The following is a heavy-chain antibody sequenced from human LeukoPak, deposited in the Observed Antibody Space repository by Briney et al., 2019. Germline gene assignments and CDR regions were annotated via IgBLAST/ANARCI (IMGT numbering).Heavy chain of an antibody. CDR1: GYSFTSYW. V-gene: IGHV5-10-1*01. CDR2: IDPSNSYT. Sequence: GESLKISCKGSGYSFTSYWITWVRQMPGKGLEWMGRIDPSNSYTNYSPSFQGHVTISADKSISTAYLQWSSLKASDTAMYYCARYTTGAFDYWGQGTLVTVSS. J-gene: IGHJ4*02. D-gene: IGHD1-1*01. CDR3: ARYTTGAFDY.